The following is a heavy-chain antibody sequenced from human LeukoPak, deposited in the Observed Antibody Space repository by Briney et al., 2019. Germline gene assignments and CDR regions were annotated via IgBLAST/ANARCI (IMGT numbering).Heavy chain of an antibody. V-gene: IGHV4-34*01. Sequence: PSETLSITCAVYGGSFSGYYWSWIRQPPGKGLEWIGEINHSGSTNYNPSLKSRVTTSVDTSKNQFSLKLSSVTAADTAVYYCARSAILCSSTSCYYYYYYGMDVWGQGTTVTVSS. CDR1: GGSFSGYY. J-gene: IGHJ6*02. CDR2: INHSGST. CDR3: ARSAILCSSTSCYYYYYYGMDV. D-gene: IGHD2-2*01.